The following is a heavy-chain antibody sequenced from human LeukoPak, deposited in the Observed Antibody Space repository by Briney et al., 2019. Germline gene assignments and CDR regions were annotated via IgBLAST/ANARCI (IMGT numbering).Heavy chain of an antibody. CDR2: ISAYNGNT. Sequence: ASVRVSCKTSGYIFTSYGISWVRQAPGQGLEWMGWISAYNGNTNYAQKLQGRVTMTTDTSTSTAYMELRSLRSDDTAVYYCASQHDYGDLTGYWGQGTLVTVSS. V-gene: IGHV1-18*01. J-gene: IGHJ4*02. CDR3: ASQHDYGDLTGY. CDR1: GYIFTSYG. D-gene: IGHD4-17*01.